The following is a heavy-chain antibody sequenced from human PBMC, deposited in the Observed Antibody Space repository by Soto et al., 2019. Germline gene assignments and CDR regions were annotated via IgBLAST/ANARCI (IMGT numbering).Heavy chain of an antibody. J-gene: IGHJ3*02. CDR2: TNHSGST. Sequence: SETLSLTCAVYGGSFSGYYWSWIRQPPGKGLEWIGETNHSGSTNYNPSLKSRVTISVDTSKNQLSLKLSSVTAADTAVYFCARDFGRGCSRVNDAFDIWGQGTMVTVSS. D-gene: IGHD2-15*01. CDR1: GGSFSGYY. CDR3: ARDFGRGCSRVNDAFDI. V-gene: IGHV4-34*01.